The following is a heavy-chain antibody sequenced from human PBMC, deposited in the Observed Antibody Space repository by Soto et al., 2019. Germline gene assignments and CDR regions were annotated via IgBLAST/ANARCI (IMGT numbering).Heavy chain of an antibody. CDR2: IIPILGIA. CDR1: GGTFSSYT. Sequence: SVKVSCKASGGTFSSYTISWVRQAPGQGLEWMGRIIPILGIANYAQKFQGRVTITADKSTSTAYMELSSLRSEDTAVYYCARVEYCSSTSCYWLDYWGQGTLVTVSS. J-gene: IGHJ4*02. D-gene: IGHD2-2*01. V-gene: IGHV1-69*02. CDR3: ARVEYCSSTSCYWLDY.